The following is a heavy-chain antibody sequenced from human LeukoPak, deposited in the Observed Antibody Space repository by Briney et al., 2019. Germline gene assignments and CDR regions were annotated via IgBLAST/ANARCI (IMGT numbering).Heavy chain of an antibody. CDR3: ARRKFRGYSYGYVGWFDP. CDR2: IYTSGST. V-gene: IGHV4-4*07. CDR1: GGSISSYY. Sequence: PSETLSLTCTVSGGSISSYYWSWIRQPAGKGLEWIGRIYTSGSTNYNPSLKSRVTMSVDTSKNQFSLKLSSVTAADTAVYYCARRKFRGYSYGYVGWFDPWGQGTLVTVSS. D-gene: IGHD5-18*01. J-gene: IGHJ5*02.